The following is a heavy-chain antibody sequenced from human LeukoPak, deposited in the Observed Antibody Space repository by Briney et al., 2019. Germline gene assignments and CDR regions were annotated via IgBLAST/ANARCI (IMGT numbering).Heavy chain of an antibody. CDR2: INPNSGGT. Sequence: GASVKVSCKASGYTFTGYYMHWVRQAPGQGLEWMGWINPNSGGTNYAQKFQGRVTMTRDTSISTAYMELSRLRSDDTAVYHCASSSLGRFGVVIYRGYRGQGTLVTVSS. CDR1: GYTFTGYY. J-gene: IGHJ4*02. CDR3: ASSSLGRFGVVIYRGY. D-gene: IGHD3-3*01. V-gene: IGHV1-2*02.